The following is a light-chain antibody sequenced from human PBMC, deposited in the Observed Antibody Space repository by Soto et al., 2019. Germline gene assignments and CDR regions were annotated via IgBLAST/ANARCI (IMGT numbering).Light chain of an antibody. CDR1: QSVSSH. V-gene: IGKV3-11*01. J-gene: IGKJ5*01. Sequence: EIVLTQSPATLSLSPGEGATVSCRASQSVSSHLAWYQQKRDQAPRFLIYDASSRASGIPARFSGRGSGTDFTLTISYLEPEDFAIYYCQQGGNWPLTFGQGTRLEIK. CDR2: DAS. CDR3: QQGGNWPLT.